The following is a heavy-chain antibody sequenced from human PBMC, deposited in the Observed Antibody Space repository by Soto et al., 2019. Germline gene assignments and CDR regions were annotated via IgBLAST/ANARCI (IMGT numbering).Heavy chain of an antibody. D-gene: IGHD3-10*01. CDR2: ISYDGSNK. Sequence: GGSLRLSCAASGFTFSSYGMHWVRQAPGKGLEWVAVISYDGSNKYYADSVKGRFTISRDNSKNTLYLQMNSLRAEDTAVYYCAKDASLWFGELYYWGQGTLVTVSS. CDR1: GFTFSSYG. V-gene: IGHV3-30*18. CDR3: AKDASLWFGELYY. J-gene: IGHJ4*02.